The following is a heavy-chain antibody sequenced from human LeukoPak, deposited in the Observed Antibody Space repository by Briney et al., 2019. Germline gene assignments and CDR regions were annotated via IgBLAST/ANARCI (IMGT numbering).Heavy chain of an antibody. J-gene: IGHJ4*02. CDR3: ARDHWRTPILDY. CDR1: GFTFSDYY. D-gene: IGHD1-1*01. CDR2: ISYDGSNK. Sequence: PGGSLRLSCAASGFTFSDYYMSWIRQAPGKGLEWVAVISYDGSNKYYADSVKGRFTISRDNSKNTLYLQMNSLRAEDTAVYYCARDHWRTPILDYWGQGTLVTVSS. V-gene: IGHV3-30-3*01.